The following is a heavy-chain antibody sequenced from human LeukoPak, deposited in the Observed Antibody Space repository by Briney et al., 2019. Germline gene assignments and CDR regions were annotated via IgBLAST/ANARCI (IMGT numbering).Heavy chain of an antibody. CDR2: IKQDGGEK. Sequence: GGSLRLSCAASGFTFSNYWMSWVRQAPGKGLEWMANIKQDGGEKYYVDSVKGRFTISRDNAMNSLCLQMNSLKAEDTAVYYCARERGRATVFFDYWGQGTLVTVSS. J-gene: IGHJ4*02. CDR3: ARERGRATVFFDY. V-gene: IGHV3-7*03. D-gene: IGHD1-26*01. CDR1: GFTFSNYW.